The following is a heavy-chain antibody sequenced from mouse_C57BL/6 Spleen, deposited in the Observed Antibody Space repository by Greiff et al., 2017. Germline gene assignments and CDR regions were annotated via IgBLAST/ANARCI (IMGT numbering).Heavy chain of an antibody. Sequence: EVKLQESGPELVKPGASVKISCKASGYSFTDYNMNWVKQSNGKSLEWIGVINPNYGTTSYNQKFKGKATLTVDQSSSTAYMQLNSLTSEDSAVYYCARLDLGSSVYWYFDVWGTGTTVTVSS. CDR2: INPNYGTT. V-gene: IGHV1-39*01. J-gene: IGHJ1*03. CDR1: GYSFTDYN. CDR3: ARLDLGSSVYWYFDV. D-gene: IGHD1-1*01.